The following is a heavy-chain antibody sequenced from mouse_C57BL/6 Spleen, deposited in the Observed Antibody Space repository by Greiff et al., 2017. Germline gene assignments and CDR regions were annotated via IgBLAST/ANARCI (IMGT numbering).Heavy chain of an antibody. Sequence: VKLMESGAELVRPGTSVKVSCKASGYAFTNYLIEWVKQRPGQGLEWIGVINPGSGGTNYNEKFKGKATLTADQSSSTAYMQLSSLTSEDSAVYFCARSGDYDGAWFAYWGQGTLVTVSA. J-gene: IGHJ3*01. CDR1: GYAFTNYL. V-gene: IGHV1-54*01. D-gene: IGHD2-4*01. CDR3: ARSGDYDGAWFAY. CDR2: INPGSGGT.